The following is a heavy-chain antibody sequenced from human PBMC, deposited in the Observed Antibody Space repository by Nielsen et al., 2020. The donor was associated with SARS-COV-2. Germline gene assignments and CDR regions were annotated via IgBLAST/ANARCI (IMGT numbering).Heavy chain of an antibody. CDR1: GGSISSGGYY. J-gene: IGHJ3*02. CDR2: INHSGST. Sequence: SETLSLTCTVSGGSISSGGYYWSWIRQPPGKGLEWIGEINHSGSTNYNPSLKSRVTISVDTSKNQFSLKLSSVTAADTAVYYCARLQLGYCSSTSCKMLPGAFDIWGQGTMVTVSS. D-gene: IGHD2-2*01. V-gene: IGHV4-39*07. CDR3: ARLQLGYCSSTSCKMLPGAFDI.